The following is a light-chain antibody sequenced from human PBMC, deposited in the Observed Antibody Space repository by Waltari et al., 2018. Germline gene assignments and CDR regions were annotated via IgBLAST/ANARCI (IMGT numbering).Light chain of an antibody. Sequence: EIVLTQSPGTLSLSPGERVTLSCRASQSVSSSYLAWYQQKPGQAPRLLIYGASSRATGIPDRFSGRGSGTDFTLTISRLEPEDFAVYYCQQYGSSLWTFGQGTKVEIK. CDR1: QSVSSSY. V-gene: IGKV3-20*01. CDR3: QQYGSSLWT. CDR2: GAS. J-gene: IGKJ1*01.